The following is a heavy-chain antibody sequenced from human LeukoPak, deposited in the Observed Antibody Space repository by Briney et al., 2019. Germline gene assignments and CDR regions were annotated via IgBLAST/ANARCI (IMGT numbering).Heavy chain of an antibody. V-gene: IGHV3-9*01. J-gene: IGHJ6*03. CDR1: GFTFNDYA. D-gene: IGHD1-7*01. CDR2: ISWNSDII. Sequence: SLRLSCAASGFTFNDYAIHWVRQAPGKGLEWVSGISWNSDIIGYADSVKGRFTISRDNAKNSLFLQMNSLRVEDTALYYCAKASTTYYYYYMDVWGKGTTVTVSS. CDR3: AKASTTYYYYYMDV.